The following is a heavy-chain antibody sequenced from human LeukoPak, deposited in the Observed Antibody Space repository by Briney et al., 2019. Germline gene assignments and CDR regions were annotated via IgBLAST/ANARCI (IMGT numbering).Heavy chain of an antibody. D-gene: IGHD2-2*01. CDR3: ARISPYCSSTSCRDY. Sequence: SETLSLTCAVYGGSFSGYYWSWIRQPPGKGLEWIGEINHSGSTNYNPSLKRRVTISVDTSKNQFSLKLSSVTAADTAVYYCARISPYCSSTSCRDYWGQGTLVTVSS. J-gene: IGHJ4*02. V-gene: IGHV4-34*01. CDR2: INHSGST. CDR1: GGSFSGYY.